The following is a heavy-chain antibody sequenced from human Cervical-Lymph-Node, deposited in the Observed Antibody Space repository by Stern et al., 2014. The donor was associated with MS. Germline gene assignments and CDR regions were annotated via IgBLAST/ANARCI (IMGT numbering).Heavy chain of an antibody. J-gene: IGHJ4*02. CDR2: ISYDGNHK. CDR1: GFTFSSYG. D-gene: IGHD2-8*01. V-gene: IGHV3-30*03. Sequence: MQLVESGGAVVQPGRSLRLSCAASGFTFSSYGMHWGRKAPGKVLARATVISYDGNHKYYAASVKGRFTISRDNSKNTLHLQMNSVTPDDTAIYYCARDYEDTSMLFDHWGQGTLVTVSS. CDR3: ARDYEDTSMLFDH.